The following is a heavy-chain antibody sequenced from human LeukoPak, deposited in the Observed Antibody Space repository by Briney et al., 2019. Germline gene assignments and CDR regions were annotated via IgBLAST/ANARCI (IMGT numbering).Heavy chain of an antibody. CDR3: TRVQLVFYFDY. CDR2: IRSKAYGGTT. V-gene: IGHV3-49*02. Sequence: FIRSKAYGGTTDYAASVKGRFIISRDDSKNIAYLQMNSLKTEDTAVYYCTRVQLVFYFDYWGQGTLVTVSS. J-gene: IGHJ4*02. D-gene: IGHD6-6*01.